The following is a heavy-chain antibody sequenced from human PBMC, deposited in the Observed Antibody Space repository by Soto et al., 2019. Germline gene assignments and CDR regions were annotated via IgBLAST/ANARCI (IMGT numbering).Heavy chain of an antibody. CDR2: IKQDGSEK. J-gene: IGHJ4*02. Sequence: PGGSLRLSCAASGFTFSTYWMSWVRQAPGKGLEWVANIKQDGSEKYYVDSVKGRFTISRDNAKNSLYLQMHSLRAEDTAVYYCARDETYYYGSGPVGGQGTLVTVSS. CDR3: ARDETYYYGSGPV. D-gene: IGHD3-10*01. CDR1: GFTFSTYW. V-gene: IGHV3-7*01.